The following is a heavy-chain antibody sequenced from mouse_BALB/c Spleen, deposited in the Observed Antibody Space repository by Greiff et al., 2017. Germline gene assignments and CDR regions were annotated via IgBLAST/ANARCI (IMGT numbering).Heavy chain of an antibody. J-gene: IGHJ1*01. CDR2: ISSGGST. V-gene: IGHV5-6-5*01. CDR1: GFTFSSYA. CDR3: AREGYGSSPYWYFDV. Sequence: DVKLVESGGGLVKPGGSLKLSCAASGFTFSSYAMSWVRQTPEKRLEWVASISSGGSTYYPDSVKGRFTISRDNARNILYLQMSSLRSEDTAMYYCAREGYGSSPYWYFDVWGAGTTVTVSS. D-gene: IGHD1-1*01.